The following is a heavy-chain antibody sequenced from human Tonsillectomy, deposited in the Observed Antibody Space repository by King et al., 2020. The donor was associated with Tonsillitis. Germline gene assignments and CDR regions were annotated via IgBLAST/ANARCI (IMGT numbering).Heavy chain of an antibody. CDR1: GGSISSYY. J-gene: IGHJ4*02. CDR2: IYYSGST. V-gene: IGHV4-59*01. Sequence: VQLQESGPGLVKPSETLSLTCTVSGGSISSYYWSWIWQPPGKGLEWIGYIYYSGSTNYNPSLKSRVTISVDTSKNQFSLKLSSVTAADTAVYYCARARGYYFDYWGQGTLVTVSS. CDR3: ARARGYYFDY. D-gene: IGHD3-16*01.